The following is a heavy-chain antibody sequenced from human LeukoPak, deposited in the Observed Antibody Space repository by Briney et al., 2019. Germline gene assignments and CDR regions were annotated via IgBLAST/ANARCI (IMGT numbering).Heavy chain of an antibody. V-gene: IGHV4-34*01. CDR3: ARPSFIAAAGSELDP. CDR1: GGSFSGYY. D-gene: IGHD6-13*01. J-gene: IGHJ5*02. Sequence: PSETLSLPCAVYGGSFSGYYWSWIRQPPGKGLEWIGEINHSGSTNYNPSLKSRVTISVDTSKNQFSLTLSSVTAADTAVYYCARPSFIAAAGSELDPWGQGTLVTVSS. CDR2: INHSGST.